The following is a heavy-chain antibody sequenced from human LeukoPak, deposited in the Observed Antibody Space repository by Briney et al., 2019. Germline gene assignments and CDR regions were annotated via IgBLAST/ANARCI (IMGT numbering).Heavy chain of an antibody. CDR2: ISGSGGST. J-gene: IGHJ4*02. D-gene: IGHD2-15*01. V-gene: IGHV3-23*01. CDR3: AKVSGSGGTKYQPFDY. CDR1: GFTFSSYA. Sequence: GGSLRLSCAASGFTFSSYAMSWVRQAPGKGLEWVSAISGSGGSTYYADSVKGRFTISRDNSKNTLYLQMNSLRAEDTAVYYCAKVSGSGGTKYQPFDYWGQGTLVTVSS.